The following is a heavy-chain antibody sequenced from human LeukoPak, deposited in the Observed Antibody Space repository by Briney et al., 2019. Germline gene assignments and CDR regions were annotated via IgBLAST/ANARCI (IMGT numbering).Heavy chain of an antibody. V-gene: IGHV1-69*04. CDR3: ARNVEDYYDSSGYYYPFDY. D-gene: IGHD3-22*01. CDR1: GATFSSYA. Sequence: SVKLSCKASGATFSSYAISWVRQAPGQGLEWMGRIIPIFGIANYAQKFQGRVTITADKSTSTAYMELSSLRSEDTAVYYCARNVEDYYDSSGYYYPFDYWGQGTLVTVSS. CDR2: IIPIFGIA. J-gene: IGHJ4*02.